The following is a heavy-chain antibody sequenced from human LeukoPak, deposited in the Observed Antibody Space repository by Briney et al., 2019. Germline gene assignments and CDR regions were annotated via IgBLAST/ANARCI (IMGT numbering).Heavy chain of an antibody. CDR1: GYTFTAYY. D-gene: IGHD5-24*01. V-gene: IGHV1-2*02. CDR2: INPKSGGT. CDR3: VLRARGVAATKSFDF. Sequence: ASVKVSCKASGYTFTAYYIHWVRQAPGQGLEWMGWINPKSGGTEYAQRFQARVTMTRDTSISTGYLEVSSLRSDDTAVYYCVLRARGVAATKSFDFWGQGTLVTVSS. J-gene: IGHJ4*02.